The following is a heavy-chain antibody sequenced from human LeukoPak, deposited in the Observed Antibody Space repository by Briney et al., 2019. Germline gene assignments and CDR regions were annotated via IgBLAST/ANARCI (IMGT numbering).Heavy chain of an antibody. J-gene: IGHJ3*02. D-gene: IGHD2-2*01. V-gene: IGHV3-13*01. CDR1: GFTFSSYD. CDR2: IGTVGDT. Sequence: GGSLRLSCAASGFTFSSYDMHWVRQTTGKGLEWVSTIGTVGDTYYPGSVKGRFTISRENAKNSLYLQMNSLRAGDTAVYYCARGFVCSSTSCRWGEAFDIWGQGTMVTVSP. CDR3: ARGFVCSSTSCRWGEAFDI.